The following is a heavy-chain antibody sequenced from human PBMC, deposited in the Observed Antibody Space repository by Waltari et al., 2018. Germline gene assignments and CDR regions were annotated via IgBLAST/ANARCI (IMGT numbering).Heavy chain of an antibody. CDR2: IYCDDDA. V-gene: IGHV2-5*05. Sequence: QITLKESGPTLVKPTQTLTLTCSFSGFSLRSRKMGVGWVRQPPGKALEWLAIIYCDDDARYAPSLTSMLTITKDTSKNQVVLSMTNMDPVDTGTYDCVQTDGRCGELYDFDYWGQGTLITVSS. J-gene: IGHJ4*02. CDR3: VQTDGRCGELYDFDY. CDR1: GFSLRSRKMG. D-gene: IGHD2-8*01.